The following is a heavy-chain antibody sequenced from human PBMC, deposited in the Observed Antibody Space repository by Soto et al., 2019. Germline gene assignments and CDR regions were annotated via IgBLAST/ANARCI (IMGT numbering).Heavy chain of an antibody. J-gene: IGHJ4*02. CDR3: ARGRVRADFLSGYFDDS. V-gene: IGHV4-34*01. Sequence: QVQLHQWGAGLLKPSETLSITCAGHGGSFTGYSWRWIRQPPGRGLEWFGETHHSGVTNYNPSLTSRVTISRNTCKNQFTLKLSSVTAADTAVYYCARGRVRADFLSGYFDDSWGQGTLVTVSS. D-gene: IGHD3-3*01. CDR1: GGSFTGYS. CDR2: THHSGVT.